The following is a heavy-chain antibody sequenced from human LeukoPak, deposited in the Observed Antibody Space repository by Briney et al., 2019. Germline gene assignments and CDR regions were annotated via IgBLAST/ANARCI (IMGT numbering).Heavy chain of an antibody. D-gene: IGHD2-15*01. V-gene: IGHV1-46*01. Sequence: ASVKVSCKASGYTFTSYYMHWVRQAPGQGLEWMGIINPSGGSTSYAQKFQGRVTMTRDTSISTAYMELSSLRSEDTAVYYCATELRHQDYWGQGTLVTVSS. CDR3: ATELRHQDY. J-gene: IGHJ4*02. CDR2: INPSGGST. CDR1: GYTFTSYY.